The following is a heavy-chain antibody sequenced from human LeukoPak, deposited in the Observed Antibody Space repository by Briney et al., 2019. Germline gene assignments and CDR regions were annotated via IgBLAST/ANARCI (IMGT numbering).Heavy chain of an antibody. CDR3: ARYGDYGGKWFDP. V-gene: IGHV5-51*01. CDR2: IYPGDSST. J-gene: IGHJ5*02. Sequence: GESLKISCKGSGYSFSTYWIGWVRQMPGKGLEWMGIIYPGDSSTRYRPSFQGQVTLSADKSISTAYLQWSSLKASDTAIYYCARYGDYGGKWFDPWGQGTLVTVSS. D-gene: IGHD4-17*01. CDR1: GYSFSTYW.